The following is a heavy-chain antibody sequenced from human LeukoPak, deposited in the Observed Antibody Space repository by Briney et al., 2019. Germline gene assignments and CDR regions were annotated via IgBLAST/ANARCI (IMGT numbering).Heavy chain of an antibody. V-gene: IGHV1-8*01. CDR2: MNPNSGNT. CDR1: GYTFTSYD. D-gene: IGHD4-17*01. CDR3: ARGYGDYNPRSAFDI. Sequence: ASVKVSCKASGYTFTSYDINWVRQATGQGLEWMGWMNPNSGNTGYAQKFQGRVTMTRNTSISTAYMGLSSLRSEDTAVYYCARGYGDYNPRSAFDIWGQGTMVTVSS. J-gene: IGHJ3*02.